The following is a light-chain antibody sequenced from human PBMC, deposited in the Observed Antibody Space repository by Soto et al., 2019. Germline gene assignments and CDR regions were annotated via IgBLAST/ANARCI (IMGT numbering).Light chain of an antibody. CDR3: QQSGSSPTWT. Sequence: EIVLTQSPGTLSLSPGERATLSCRASRSVSSSYLAWYQQKPGQAPRLLIYGASSRATGIPDRFSGSGSGTDFTLTISRLEPEDFAVYYCQQSGSSPTWTFGQGTKVEIK. J-gene: IGKJ1*01. V-gene: IGKV3-20*01. CDR2: GAS. CDR1: RSVSSSY.